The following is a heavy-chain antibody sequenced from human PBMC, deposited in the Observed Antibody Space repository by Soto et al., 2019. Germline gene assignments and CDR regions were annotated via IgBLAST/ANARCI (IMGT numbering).Heavy chain of an antibody. CDR3: ARDYLYCTNGVCYTYYYYYCMDV. D-gene: IGHD2-8*01. J-gene: IGHJ6*02. Sequence: GGSLRLSCAASGFTFSSYGMHWVRQAPGKGLEWVAVIWYDGSNKYYADSVKGRFTISRDNSKNTLYLQMNSLRAEDTAVYYCARDYLYCTNGVCYTYYYYYCMDVWGQGTTVTVSS. CDR1: GFTFSSYG. V-gene: IGHV3-33*01. CDR2: IWYDGSNK.